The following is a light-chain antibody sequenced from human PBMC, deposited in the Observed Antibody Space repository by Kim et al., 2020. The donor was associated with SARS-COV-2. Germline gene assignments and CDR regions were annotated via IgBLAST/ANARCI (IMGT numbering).Light chain of an antibody. J-gene: IGKJ4*01. CDR2: DAS. Sequence: PGERATLSCRASQNIDTYLAWYQQRPGQAPRLLAYDASNRATGVPDRFSGSGSGTDFTLTISSLEPEDFSIYYCQQRNSWPPAVTFGGGTKVDIK. CDR1: QNIDTY. V-gene: IGKV3-11*01. CDR3: QQRNSWPPAVT.